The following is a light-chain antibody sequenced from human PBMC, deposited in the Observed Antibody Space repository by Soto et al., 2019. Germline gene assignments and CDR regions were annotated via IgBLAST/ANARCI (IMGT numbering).Light chain of an antibody. CDR1: QTITNF. V-gene: IGKV1-39*01. J-gene: IGKJ1*01. Sequence: DIQLTQSPSSLSASVGDTVTITCRTSQTITNFLNWYQHRPGKAPHLLIYVASILHSGVPTRFSGSGSGTDFTLTITGLQPEDSATYSCQQTYSSPQGFGQGTQVEIK. CDR2: VAS. CDR3: QQTYSSPQG.